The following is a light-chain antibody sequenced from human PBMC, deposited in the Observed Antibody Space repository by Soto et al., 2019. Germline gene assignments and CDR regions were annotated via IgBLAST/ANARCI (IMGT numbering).Light chain of an antibody. CDR1: SSDVGGYKY. CDR3: SSYAGSNNYV. CDR2: AVS. V-gene: IGLV2-8*01. J-gene: IGLJ1*01. Sequence: QSVLTQPPSASGSPGQSVTISCTGTSSDVGGYKYVSWYQQYPGKAPKLMIYAVSKRPSGVPDRFSGSKSGNTSSLTVSGLQAEDEADYYCSSYAGSNNYVVGTGTKLTVL.